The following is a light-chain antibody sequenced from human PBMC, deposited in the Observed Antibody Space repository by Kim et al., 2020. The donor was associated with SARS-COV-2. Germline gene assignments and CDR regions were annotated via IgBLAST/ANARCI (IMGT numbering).Light chain of an antibody. CDR1: QSVSSW. CDR2: DAS. J-gene: IGKJ4*01. CDR3: QQCDNYPHT. Sequence: DILLTQSPTTLSLSVGDRATLSCRASQSVSSWLVWYQQKPGKAPKLLIYDASTMDGGVPARFSGSGSGTEFTLTINSLHPDDFAVYYCQQCDNYPHTFGGGPKVEL. V-gene: IGKV1-5*01.